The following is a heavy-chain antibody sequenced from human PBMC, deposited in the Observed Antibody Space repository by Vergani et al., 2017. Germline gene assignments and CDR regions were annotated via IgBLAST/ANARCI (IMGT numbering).Heavy chain of an antibody. CDR1: GYSISSGYY. CDR3: ARGITMVRESPPYYFDY. D-gene: IGHD3-10*01. V-gene: IGHV4-38-2*02. Sequence: QVQLQESGPGLVKPSETLSLTCTVSGYSISSGYYWGWIRQPPGKGLEWIGSIYHSGSTYYNPSLKSRVTISVDTSKNQFSLKRSSVTAADTAVYYCARGITMVRESPPYYFDYWGQGTLVTVSS. J-gene: IGHJ4*02. CDR2: IYHSGST.